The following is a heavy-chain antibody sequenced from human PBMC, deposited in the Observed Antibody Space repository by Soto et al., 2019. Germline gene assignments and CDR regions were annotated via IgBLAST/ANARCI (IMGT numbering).Heavy chain of an antibody. CDR3: ARGVFDSGNHCTGPSAFDI. D-gene: IGHD3-10*01. J-gene: IGHJ3*02. Sequence: QVQLEQSGAEVKKPGSSVKVSCKASGGTLSDHGVAWLRQAPGQGLDWMGGTIPVFNAPKYAPKFQGRLTIAADKSTNIAYVELSSLRSEDTALYFCARGVFDSGNHCTGPSAFDIWGQGTMVIVSS. CDR1: GGTLSDHG. CDR2: TIPVFNAP. V-gene: IGHV1-69*06.